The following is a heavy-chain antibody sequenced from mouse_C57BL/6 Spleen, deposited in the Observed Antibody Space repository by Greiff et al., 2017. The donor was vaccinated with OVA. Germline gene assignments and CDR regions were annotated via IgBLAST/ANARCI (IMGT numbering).Heavy chain of an antibody. CDR3: AKGLGRGDFDY. CDR2: INPYNGGT. Sequence: EVQLQQSGPVLVKPGASVKMSCKASGYTFTDYYMNWVKQSHGKSLEWIGVINPYNGGTSYNQKFKGKATLTVDKSSSTAYMELNSLTSEDSAVYYCAKGLGRGDFDYWGQGTTLTVSS. D-gene: IGHD4-1*01. CDR1: GYTFTDYY. V-gene: IGHV1-19*01. J-gene: IGHJ2*01.